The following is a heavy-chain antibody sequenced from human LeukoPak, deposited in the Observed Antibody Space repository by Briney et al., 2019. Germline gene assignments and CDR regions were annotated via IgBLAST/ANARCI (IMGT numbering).Heavy chain of an antibody. CDR3: ARYRGASGYHFDY. Sequence: SETLSLTCAVYGGSFSGYYWSWLRQPPGKGLEWIGEINHSGSTNYNPSLKSRVTISVDTSKNQFSLNLSSVTAADTAVYYCARYRGASGYHFDYWGQGTLVTVSS. CDR2: INHSGST. V-gene: IGHV4-34*01. J-gene: IGHJ4*02. CDR1: GGSFSGYY. D-gene: IGHD5-12*01.